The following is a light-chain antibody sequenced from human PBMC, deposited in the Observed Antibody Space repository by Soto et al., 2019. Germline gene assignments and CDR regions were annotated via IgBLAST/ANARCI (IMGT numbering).Light chain of an antibody. CDR3: MQSTQLPPT. J-gene: IGKJ5*01. V-gene: IGKV2D-29*02. CDR2: EVS. CDR1: SSXLHITGETF. Sequence: DVVMTQTPLSLSGAPGQPASISCXXSSSXLHITGETFLFWYLQKPGQSPQXXIYEVSTRVSGVPDRFSGSGSGTDFTLEISRVETDDVGIYYCMQSTQLPPTFGQGTRLEIK.